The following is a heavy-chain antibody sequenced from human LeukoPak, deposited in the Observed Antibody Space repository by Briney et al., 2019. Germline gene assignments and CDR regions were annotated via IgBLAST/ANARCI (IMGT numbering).Heavy chain of an antibody. Sequence: PSETLSLTCTVSGYSISSGYYWGWIRQPPGKGLEWIGSIYHSGSTYYNPSLKSRVTIPVGTSKNQFSLKLSSVTAADTAVYYCARDSLPYYDSSGYNWFDPWGQGTLVTVSS. V-gene: IGHV4-38-2*02. CDR3: ARDSLPYYDSSGYNWFDP. CDR1: GYSISSGYY. J-gene: IGHJ5*02. CDR2: IYHSGST. D-gene: IGHD3-22*01.